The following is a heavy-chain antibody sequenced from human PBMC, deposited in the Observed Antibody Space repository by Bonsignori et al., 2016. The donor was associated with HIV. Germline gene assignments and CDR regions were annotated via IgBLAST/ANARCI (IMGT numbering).Heavy chain of an antibody. J-gene: IGHJ4*02. CDR3: ARGGWAVAGIDY. D-gene: IGHD6-19*01. V-gene: IGHV1-46*01. Sequence: WVRQVPGQGLEWMGIINPSGGSTSYAQKFQGRVTMTRDTSTSTVYMELSSLRSEDTAVYYCARGGWAVAGIDYWGQGTLVTVSS. CDR2: INPSGGST.